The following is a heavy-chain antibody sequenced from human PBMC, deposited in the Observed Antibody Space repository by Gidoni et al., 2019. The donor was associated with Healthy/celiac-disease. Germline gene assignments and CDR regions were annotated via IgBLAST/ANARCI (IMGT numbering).Heavy chain of an antibody. CDR2: IIPIFGTA. D-gene: IGHD3-10*01. CDR3: ARGDLWFGDPGLDY. J-gene: IGHJ4*02. CDR1: GGTFRSYA. V-gene: IGHV1-69*01. Sequence: QVQLVQSGAEVKKPGSSVTVSCKASGGTFRSYAISWVRQAPGQGLEWMGGIIPIFGTANYAQKFQGRVTITADESTSTAYMELSSLRSEDTAVYYCARGDLWFGDPGLDYWGQGTLVTVSS.